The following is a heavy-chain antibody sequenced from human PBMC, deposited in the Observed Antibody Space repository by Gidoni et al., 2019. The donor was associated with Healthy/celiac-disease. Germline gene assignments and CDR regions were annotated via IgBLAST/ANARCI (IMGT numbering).Heavy chain of an antibody. V-gene: IGHV1-69*01. J-gene: IGHJ6*04. CDR1: GGTFSSYA. CDR3: ARGYRPPSYYDFWSGYSYYYYYGMDV. Sequence: QVQLVQSGAEVKKPGSSVKVSCKASGGTFSSYAISWVRQAPGQGLEWMGGIIPIFGTANYAQKFQGRVTITADESTSTAYMELSSLRSEDTAVYYCARGYRPPSYYDFWSGYSYYYYYGMDVWGKGTTVTVSS. CDR2: IIPIFGTA. D-gene: IGHD3-3*01.